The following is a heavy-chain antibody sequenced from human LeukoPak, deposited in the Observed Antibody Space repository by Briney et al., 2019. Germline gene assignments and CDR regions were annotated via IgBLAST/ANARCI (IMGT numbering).Heavy chain of an antibody. J-gene: IGHJ4*02. V-gene: IGHV3-74*01. CDR1: GFTFGNYW. CDR3: TGDALLEYCTGNDCYHTDF. Sequence: GGSLRLSCTASGFTFGNYWIHWVRQAPGKGLVWVSSINTDGSATSLADSVKGRFTISRHSAQNTVYLQMNSLTVEDTGVYYCTGDALLEYCTGNDCYHTDFWGQGILVTVSS. CDR2: INTDGSAT. D-gene: IGHD2-8*02.